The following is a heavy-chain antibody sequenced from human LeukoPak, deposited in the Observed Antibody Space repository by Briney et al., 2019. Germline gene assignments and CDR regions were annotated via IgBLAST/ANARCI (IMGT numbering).Heavy chain of an antibody. CDR2: INDSGGST. J-gene: IGHJ4*02. V-gene: IGHV3-23*01. Sequence: PGGSLTLSCAASGVTFSSYAISWVRQPPGKGLEWVSAINDSGGSTHYAYSMKGRFTISRDNSKNTLYLQMNSLRVEDTAVYYCEKDLTRRGLTGASTYFDYWGQGTLVTVSS. D-gene: IGHD1-20*01. CDR1: GVTFSSYA. CDR3: EKDLTRRGLTGASTYFDY.